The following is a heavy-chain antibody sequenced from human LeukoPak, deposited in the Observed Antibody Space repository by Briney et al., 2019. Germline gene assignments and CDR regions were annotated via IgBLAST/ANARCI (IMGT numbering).Heavy chain of an antibody. CDR1: GFSVSGSY. V-gene: IGHV3-53*01. D-gene: IGHD3-10*01. CDR3: ARVHGEVSDEIFHYFDY. Sequence: GGSLKLSCAASGFSVSGSYMSWVRPAPGKGLEWVSVIYSRGSTYYADSVKGRYTISRDVPKNTVSLQLDNFTTEDTAVYYCARVHGEVSDEIFHYFDYWGQGTPATVSS. CDR2: IYSRGST. J-gene: IGHJ4*02.